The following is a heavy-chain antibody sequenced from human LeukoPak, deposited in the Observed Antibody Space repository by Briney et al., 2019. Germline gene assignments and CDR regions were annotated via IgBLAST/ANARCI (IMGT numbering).Heavy chain of an antibody. D-gene: IGHD6-13*01. CDR3: ARRRLRGIAAAGTAFDP. V-gene: IGHV4-34*01. CDR1: GGSFSGYY. Sequence: SETLSLTCAVYGGSFSGYYWSWIRQPPGKGLEWIGEINHSGSTNYNPSLKSRVTISVDTSKNQFSLKLSSVTAADTAAYYCARRRLRGIAAAGTAFDPWGQGTLVTVSS. CDR2: INHSGST. J-gene: IGHJ5*02.